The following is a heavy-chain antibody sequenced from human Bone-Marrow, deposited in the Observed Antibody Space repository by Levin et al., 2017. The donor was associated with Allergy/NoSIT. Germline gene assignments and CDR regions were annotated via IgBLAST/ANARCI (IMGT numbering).Heavy chain of an antibody. V-gene: IGHV3-21*04. CDR2: ISSSSSNI. Sequence: GGSLRLSCAASGFNFSIYGMNWVRQAPGKGLEWVSSISSSSSNIYHADSLKGRFTISRDNAKNSLYLQMKSLRAEDTAVYYCARDRTNGILTNYGMDVWGQATTVTVSS. J-gene: IGHJ6*02. CDR3: ARDRTNGILTNYGMDV. CDR1: GFNFSIYG. D-gene: IGHD3-9*01.